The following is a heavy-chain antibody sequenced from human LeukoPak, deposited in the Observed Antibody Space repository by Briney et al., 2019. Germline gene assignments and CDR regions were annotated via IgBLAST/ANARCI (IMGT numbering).Heavy chain of an antibody. CDR2: ISGSGGST. D-gene: IGHD1-1*01. Sequence: GGSLRLSCAASGFTFSSYAVSWVRQAPGKGLEYVSVISGSGGSTHYRDSAKGRFTISRDNSKNTLYLQMNSLRVEDTAVYYCAKDGTTTITFDYWGQGTLVTVSS. J-gene: IGHJ4*02. CDR1: GFTFSSYA. CDR3: AKDGTTTITFDY. V-gene: IGHV3-23*01.